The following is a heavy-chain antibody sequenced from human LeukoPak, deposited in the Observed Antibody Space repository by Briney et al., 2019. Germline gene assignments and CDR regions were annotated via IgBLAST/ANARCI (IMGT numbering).Heavy chain of an antibody. V-gene: IGHV1-2*02. CDR3: ARESFSGSGGLNWFAP. CDR1: GYTFTGYY. CDR2: LNPDTGST. Sequence: ASVKVSCKASGYTFTGYYVHWVRQAPGQGLEWMGGLNPDTGSTNYAQKFQARVIMTRDTSINTAYMELRRLRYDDTAMYFCARESFSGSGGLNWFAPWGQGTLVTVSA. J-gene: IGHJ5*02. D-gene: IGHD3-10*01.